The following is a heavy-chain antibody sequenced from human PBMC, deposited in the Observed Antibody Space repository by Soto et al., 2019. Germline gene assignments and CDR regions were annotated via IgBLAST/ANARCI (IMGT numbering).Heavy chain of an antibody. CDR1: GGSISSYY. CDR2: IYYSGST. Sequence: PSETLSLTCTVSGGSISSYYWSWIRQPPGKGLEWIGYIYYSGSTNYNPSLKSRVTISVDTSKNQFSLKLSSVTAADTAVYYCAGGGYYERDYWGQGTLVTVSS. CDR3: AGGGYYERDY. J-gene: IGHJ4*02. D-gene: IGHD3-22*01. V-gene: IGHV4-59*01.